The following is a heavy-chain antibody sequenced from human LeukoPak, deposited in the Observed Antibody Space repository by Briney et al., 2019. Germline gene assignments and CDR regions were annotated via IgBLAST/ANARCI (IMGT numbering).Heavy chain of an antibody. Sequence: GGSLRLSCAASGFTFSNYGIHWVRQAPGKGREWVAVISYDGSKKYYVDSVKGRFTISRDNSKNTLYLQMNSLRAEDTAVYYCARDRVAGLDAFDIWGQGTMVTVSS. D-gene: IGHD6-19*01. V-gene: IGHV3-30*03. J-gene: IGHJ3*02. CDR3: ARDRVAGLDAFDI. CDR2: ISYDGSKK. CDR1: GFTFSNYG.